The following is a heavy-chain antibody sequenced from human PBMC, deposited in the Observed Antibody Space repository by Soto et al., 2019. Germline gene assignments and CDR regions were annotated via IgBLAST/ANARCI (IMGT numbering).Heavy chain of an antibody. J-gene: IGHJ3*02. V-gene: IGHV1-69*13. CDR2: IIPYYGKA. D-gene: IGHD4-17*01. Sequence: GASVKVSCKASGYTFTSYGISWVRQAPGQGLEWMGGIIPYYGKATYAQKFQGRVTITADESTSTAYMELSSLRSEDTAVYYCATTVTTGMDPDAFDIWGQGTMVTVSS. CDR1: GYTFTSYG. CDR3: ATTVTTGMDPDAFDI.